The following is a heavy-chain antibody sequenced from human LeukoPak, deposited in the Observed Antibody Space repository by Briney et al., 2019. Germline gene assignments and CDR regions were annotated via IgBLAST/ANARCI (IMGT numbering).Heavy chain of an antibody. V-gene: IGHV3-7*05. CDR1: GFTFSGYW. CDR2: IKQDGSEK. CDR3: ARDWDADYGGNT. Sequence: GGSLRLSCAASGFTFSGYWMSWVRQAPGKGLEWVANIKQDGSEKYYLDSVKGRFTISRDNARNSLYLQMNSLRAEDTAVYYCARDWDADYGGNTWGQGILVTVSS. J-gene: IGHJ5*02. D-gene: IGHD4-23*01.